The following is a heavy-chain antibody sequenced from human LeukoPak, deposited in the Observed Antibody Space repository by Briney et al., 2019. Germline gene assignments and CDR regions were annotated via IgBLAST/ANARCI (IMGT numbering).Heavy chain of an antibody. Sequence: SQTLSLTCTVSGGSISSGGYYWSWIRQPPGKGLEWIGYIYHSGSTYYNPSLKSRVTISVDRSKNQFSLKLSSVTAADTAVYYCASGGGYYDSSGADAFDIWGQGTMVTVSS. CDR1: GGSISSGGYY. CDR2: IYHSGST. D-gene: IGHD3-22*01. V-gene: IGHV4-30-2*01. CDR3: ASGGGYYDSSGADAFDI. J-gene: IGHJ3*02.